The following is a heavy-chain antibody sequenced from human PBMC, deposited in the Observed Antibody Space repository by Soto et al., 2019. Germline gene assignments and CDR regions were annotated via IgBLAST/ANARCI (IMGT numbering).Heavy chain of an antibody. Sequence: SETLSLTCAVYGGSFSGYYWGWIRQPPGKGLEWIGEINHSGSTNYNPSLKGRVTISVDTSKNQFSLKLSSVTAADTAVYYCARGFLDDFWSGYYYNYYYYYYMEVWGKGTTVTVSS. V-gene: IGHV4-34*01. CDR1: GGSFSGYY. CDR3: ARGFLDDFWSGYYYNYYYYYYMEV. CDR2: INHSGST. J-gene: IGHJ6*03. D-gene: IGHD3-3*01.